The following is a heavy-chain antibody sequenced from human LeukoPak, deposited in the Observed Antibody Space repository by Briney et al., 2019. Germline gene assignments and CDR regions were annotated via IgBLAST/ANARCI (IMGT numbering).Heavy chain of an antibody. J-gene: IGHJ5*02. CDR1: GYTFTTYD. D-gene: IGHD2-2*02. CDR3: AREGCSSTSCYTWFDP. V-gene: IGHV1-8*03. CDR2: MNPNSGNT. Sequence: ASVKVSCKASGYTFTTYDINWVRQATGQGLEWMGWMNPNSGNTGYAQKFQGRVTITRNTSISTAYMELSGLRSEDTAVYYCAREGCSSTSCYTWFDPWGQGTLVTVSS.